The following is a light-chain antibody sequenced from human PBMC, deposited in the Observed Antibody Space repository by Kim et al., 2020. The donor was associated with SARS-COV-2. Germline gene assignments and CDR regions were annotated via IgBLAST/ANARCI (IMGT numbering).Light chain of an antibody. CDR2: STN. Sequence: QAVVTQEPSFSVSPGGTVTLTCSLSSGSVSSSYYPSWYQQTPGQAPRTLIYSTNTRSSGVPDRFSGSILGNKAALTITGDQADDESDDYCVLYMGSGIWVFGGRAHLTDL. CDR1: SGSVSSSYY. CDR3: VLYMGSGIWV. J-gene: IGLJ3*02. V-gene: IGLV8-61*01.